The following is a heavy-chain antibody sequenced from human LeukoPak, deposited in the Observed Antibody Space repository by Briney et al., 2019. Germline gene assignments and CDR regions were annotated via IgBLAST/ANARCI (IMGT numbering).Heavy chain of an antibody. J-gene: IGHJ6*01. CDR1: GDSVSANSVG. CDR2: TYYRSKWTY. Sequence: SQTLSLTCVISGDSVSANSVGWHWIRQSPSRGLEWLGKTYYRSKWTYDYAVSVKSRIIIKPDTAKNQFSLQLNSVTPEDTAVYYCARSRNYAMDVWGPGTTVTVSS. CDR3: ARSRNYAMDV. V-gene: IGHV6-1*01.